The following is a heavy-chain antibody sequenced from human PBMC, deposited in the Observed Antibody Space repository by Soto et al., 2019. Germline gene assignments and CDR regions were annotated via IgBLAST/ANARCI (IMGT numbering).Heavy chain of an antibody. V-gene: IGHV3-11*01. CDR1: GFTFSDYY. J-gene: IGHJ6*03. CDR3: ARRGKNIVVVPAARAAVYYYYYMDV. CDR2: ISSSGSTI. Sequence: GGSLRLSCAASGFTFSDYYMSWIRQAPGKGLEWVSYISSSGSTIYYAYSVKGRFTISRDNAKNSLYLQMNSLRAEDTAVYYCARRGKNIVVVPAARAAVYYYYYMDVWGKGTTVTVSS. D-gene: IGHD2-2*01.